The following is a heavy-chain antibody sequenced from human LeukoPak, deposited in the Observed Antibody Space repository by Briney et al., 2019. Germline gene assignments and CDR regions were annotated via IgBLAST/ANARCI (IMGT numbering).Heavy chain of an antibody. CDR1: EFTFSNYA. CDR3: ARSGGLQKFDY. D-gene: IGHD4-11*01. V-gene: IGHV3-30-3*01. J-gene: IGHJ4*02. Sequence: GGSLRLSCAASEFTFSNYALHWVRQAPGKGLQWVTVISYDGNTIHYADSVKGRFIISRDTSKNTLYLQMNSLRAEDTAVYYCARSGGLQKFDYWGQGTLVTVSS. CDR2: ISYDGNTI.